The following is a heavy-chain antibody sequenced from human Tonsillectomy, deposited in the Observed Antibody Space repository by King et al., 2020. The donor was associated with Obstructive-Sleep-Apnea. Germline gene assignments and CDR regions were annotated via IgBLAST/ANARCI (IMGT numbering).Heavy chain of an antibody. CDR1: GFTFSSYA. CDR2: IGGIGCST. CDR3: AKAKYSSGWYGVDY. J-gene: IGHJ4*02. Sequence: VQLVESGGGLVQPGGSLRLSCAASGFTFSSYAMSVVRQAPGKGLEWVSAIGGIGCSTYYAVSVKGRFTISRENSKNTLYLQMNSLRAEDTAVYYCAKAKYSSGWYGVDYWGQGTLVTVSS. V-gene: IGHV3-23*04. D-gene: IGHD6-19*01.